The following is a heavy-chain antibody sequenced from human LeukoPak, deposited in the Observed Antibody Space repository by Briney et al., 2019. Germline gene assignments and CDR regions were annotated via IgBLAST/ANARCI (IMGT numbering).Heavy chain of an antibody. D-gene: IGHD3-10*01. CDR3: AKKIDSGSYPLDY. CDR2: ISGSGGST. Sequence: GGSLRLSCAASGFTFSNFGMSWVRQAPGKGLEWVSSISGSGGSTFYADSVRGRFTISRDNSKSTLYPQMTSLRAEDTGVYYCAKKIDSGSYPLDYWGQGTLVTISS. V-gene: IGHV3-23*01. CDR1: GFTFSNFG. J-gene: IGHJ4*02.